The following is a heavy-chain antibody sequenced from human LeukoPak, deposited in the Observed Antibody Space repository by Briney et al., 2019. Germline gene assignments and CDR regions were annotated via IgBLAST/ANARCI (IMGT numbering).Heavy chain of an antibody. Sequence: PSQTLSLTCAVSGASITSSGYSWSWIRQSPGTGLEYIGHIFHSGRTFSNPSLKSRVTISLERSRNQISLRLTSVTAADTAVYYCAREGVSYGYDFWGQGTLVTVSS. CDR2: IFHSGRT. J-gene: IGHJ4*02. V-gene: IGHV4-30-2*06. CDR3: AREGVSYGYDF. D-gene: IGHD3-16*01. CDR1: GASITSSGYS.